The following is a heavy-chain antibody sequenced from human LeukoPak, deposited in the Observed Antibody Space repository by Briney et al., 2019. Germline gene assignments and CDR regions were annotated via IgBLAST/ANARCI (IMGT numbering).Heavy chain of an antibody. V-gene: IGHV3-53*01. J-gene: IGHJ4*02. CDR2: IYSGGST. CDR3: ARAIVVPARYYFDY. Sequence: PGGSLRLSCAASGFTVSSNYMSWVRQAPGKGLEWVSVIYSGGSTYYADSVKGRFTISRDNSKNTLYLQMNSLRAEDTAVYYCARAIVVPARYYFDYWGPGTLVTVSS. CDR1: GFTVSSNY. D-gene: IGHD2-2*01.